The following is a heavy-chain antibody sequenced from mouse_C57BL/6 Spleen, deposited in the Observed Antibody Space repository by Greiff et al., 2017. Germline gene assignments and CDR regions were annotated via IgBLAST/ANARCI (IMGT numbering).Heavy chain of an antibody. D-gene: IGHD2-4*01. J-gene: IGHJ4*01. V-gene: IGHV6-6*01. CDR2: IRNKANNHAT. Sequence: EVQLQQSGGGLVQPGGSMKLSCAASGFTFSDAWMDWVRQSPEKGLEWVAEIRNKANNHATYYAESVKGRFTISRDDSKSSVYLQMNSLRAEDTGIYYCTRGCDMGITPYYYAMDYWGQGTSVTVSS. CDR3: TRGCDMGITPYYYAMDY. CDR1: GFTFSDAW.